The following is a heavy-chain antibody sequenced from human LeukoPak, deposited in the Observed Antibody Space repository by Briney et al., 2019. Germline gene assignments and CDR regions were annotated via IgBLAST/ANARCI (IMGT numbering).Heavy chain of an antibody. Sequence: TGGSLRLSCAASGFTFSSYAMSWVRQAPGKGLEWVSYISSSSSTIYYADSVKGRFTISRDNAKNSLYLQMNSLRAEDTAVYYCARDESEDYWRQLLPHPLGYWGQGTLVTVSS. CDR1: GFTFSSYA. J-gene: IGHJ4*02. CDR3: ARDESEDYWRQLLPHPLGY. V-gene: IGHV3-48*01. CDR2: ISSSSSTI. D-gene: IGHD2-2*01.